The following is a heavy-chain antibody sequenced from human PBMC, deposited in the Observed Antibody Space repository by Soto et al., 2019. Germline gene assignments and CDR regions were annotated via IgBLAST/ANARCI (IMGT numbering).Heavy chain of an antibody. D-gene: IGHD6-6*01. CDR2: IYYSGST. Sequence: SETLSLTCTVSGGSISSYCWSWIRQPPGKGLEWIGYIYYSGSTNYNPSLKSRVTISVDTSKNQFSLKLSSVTAADTAVYYCARSQLVGNPFDFDYWGQGTLVTVSS. V-gene: IGHV4-59*01. CDR3: ARSQLVGNPFDFDY. CDR1: GGSISSYC. J-gene: IGHJ4*02.